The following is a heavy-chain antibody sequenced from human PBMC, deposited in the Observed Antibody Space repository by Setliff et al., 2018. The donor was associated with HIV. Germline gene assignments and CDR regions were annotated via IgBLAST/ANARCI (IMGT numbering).Heavy chain of an antibody. Sequence: GASVKVSCKASGYTFTGYYMHWVRQAPGQGLEWMGWINPHSGDTNYAQKFQDRVTMTRDTSVNIAYMQLSRLRSDDTAVYYCARAPTLFGVEYYCYFGMDVWGQGTTVTVSS. CDR1: GYTFTGYY. J-gene: IGHJ6*02. D-gene: IGHD3-3*01. V-gene: IGHV1-2*02. CDR3: ARAPTLFGVEYYCYFGMDV. CDR2: INPHSGDT.